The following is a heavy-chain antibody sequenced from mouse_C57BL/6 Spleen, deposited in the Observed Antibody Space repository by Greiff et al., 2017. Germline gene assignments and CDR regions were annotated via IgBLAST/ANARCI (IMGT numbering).Heavy chain of an antibody. CDR3: ARSEGGIYYDHYYAMDY. CDR1: GYTFTSYG. J-gene: IGHJ4*01. D-gene: IGHD2-4*01. CDR2: IYPRSGNT. Sequence: QVQLQQSGAELARPGASVKLSCKASGYTFTSYGISWVKQRTGQGLEWIGEIYPRSGNTYYNEKFKGKATLTADKSSSTAYMELRSLTSEDSAVYFCARSEGGIYYDHYYAMDYWGQGTSVTVSS. V-gene: IGHV1-81*01.